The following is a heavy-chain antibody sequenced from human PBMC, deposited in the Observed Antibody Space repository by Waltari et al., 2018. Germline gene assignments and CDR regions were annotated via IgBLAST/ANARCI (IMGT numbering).Heavy chain of an antibody. CDR3: AREYYDCWSGSYGRDV. D-gene: IGHD3-3*01. J-gene: IGHJ6*02. Sequence: QVQLVQSGAEVKKPGASVKVSCKASGYTFISSDINWVRQATGQGLEWMGWVNPYSGNTGYEQKFQGRVTMTRNTSISTAYMELSSLRSEETAVYYCAREYYDCWSGSYGRDVWGQGTTVTVSS. V-gene: IGHV1-8*01. CDR1: GYTFISSD. CDR2: VNPYSGNT.